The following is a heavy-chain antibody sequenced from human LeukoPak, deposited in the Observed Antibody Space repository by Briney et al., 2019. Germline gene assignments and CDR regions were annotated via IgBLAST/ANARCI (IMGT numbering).Heavy chain of an antibody. J-gene: IGHJ4*02. CDR1: GYTFTSYY. CDR3: ARDRKADWQWLPTDY. V-gene: IGHV1-46*01. D-gene: IGHD6-19*01. Sequence: RGASVKVSCKASGYTFTSYYMHWVRQAPGQGLEWMGIINPSGGSTSYAQKFQGRVTMTTDTSTSTAYMELRSLRSDDTAVYYCARDRKADWQWLPTDYWGQGTLVTVSS. CDR2: INPSGGST.